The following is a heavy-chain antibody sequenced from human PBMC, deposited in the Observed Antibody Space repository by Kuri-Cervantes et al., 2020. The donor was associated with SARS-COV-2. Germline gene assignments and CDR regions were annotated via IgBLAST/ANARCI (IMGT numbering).Heavy chain of an antibody. CDR1: GYTFTSYY. V-gene: IGHV1-46*01. D-gene: IGHD6-19*01. CDR3: AGGGAVAGTTHDAFDI. Sequence: ASVKVSCKASGYTFTSYYMHWVRQAPGQGLEWMGIINPSGGSTGYAQKFQGRVTMTRDTSTSTVYMELSSLRSEDTAVYYCAGGGAVAGTTHDAFDIWGQGTMVTVSS. J-gene: IGHJ3*02. CDR2: INPSGGST.